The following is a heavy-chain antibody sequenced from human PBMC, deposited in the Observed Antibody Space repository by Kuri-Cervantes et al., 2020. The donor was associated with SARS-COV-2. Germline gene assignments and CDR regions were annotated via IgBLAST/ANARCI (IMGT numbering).Heavy chain of an antibody. CDR2: IWYDGSNK. CDR3: ARDIYYYDSSSYHFKQSFFDS. J-gene: IGHJ4*02. CDR1: GFTFSSYG. Sequence: GESLKISCAASGFTFSSYGMHWVRQAPGKGLEWVAVIWYDGSNKYYADSVKGRFTISRDNSKNTLYLHMNRLTSEDTAFYYCARDIYYYDSSSYHFKQSFFDSWGQGTLVTVSS. D-gene: IGHD3-22*01. V-gene: IGHV3-33*01.